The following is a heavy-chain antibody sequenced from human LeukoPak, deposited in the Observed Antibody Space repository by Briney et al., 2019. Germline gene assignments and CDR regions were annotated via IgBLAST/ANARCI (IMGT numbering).Heavy chain of an antibody. Sequence: SETLSLTCTVSGGSISSYYWSWIRQPPGKGLEWIGYIYYSGSTNYNPSLKSRVTISVDTSKNQFSLKLSSVTAADTAVYYCARDRYFYCGDDCRWFDPWGQGTLVTVSS. J-gene: IGHJ5*02. CDR1: GGSISSYY. D-gene: IGHD2-21*02. CDR2: IYYSGST. V-gene: IGHV4-59*01. CDR3: ARDRYFYCGDDCRWFDP.